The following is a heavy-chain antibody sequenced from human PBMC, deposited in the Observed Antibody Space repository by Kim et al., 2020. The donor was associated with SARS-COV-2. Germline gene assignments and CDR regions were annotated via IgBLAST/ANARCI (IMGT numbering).Heavy chain of an antibody. CDR1: GGSFSGYY. J-gene: IGHJ6*02. CDR2: INHSGST. CDR3: ARQRDIVVVPAARGGWQLVPDPYYYYGVDV. V-gene: IGHV4-34*01. D-gene: IGHD2-2*01. Sequence: SETLSLTCAVYGGSFSGYYWSWIRQPPGKGLEWIGEINHSGSTNYNPSLKSRVTISVDTSKNQFSLKLSSVTAADTAVYYCARQRDIVVVPAARGGWQLVPDPYYYYGVDVWGQGTTVTVSS.